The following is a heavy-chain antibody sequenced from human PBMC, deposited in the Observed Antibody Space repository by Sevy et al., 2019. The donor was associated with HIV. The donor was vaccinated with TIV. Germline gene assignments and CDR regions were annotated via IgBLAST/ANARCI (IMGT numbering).Heavy chain of an antibody. CDR2: ISYDGSNK. J-gene: IGHJ4*02. CDR1: GFTFSSYG. V-gene: IGHV3-30*18. CDR3: AKEVGSYCSGGSCYSLYFDY. D-gene: IGHD2-15*01. Sequence: GGSLRLSYAASGFTFSSYGMHWVRQAPGKGLEWVAVISYDGSNKYYADSVKGRFTISRDNSKNTLYLQMNSLRAEDTAVYYCAKEVGSYCSGGSCYSLYFDYWGQRTLVTVSS.